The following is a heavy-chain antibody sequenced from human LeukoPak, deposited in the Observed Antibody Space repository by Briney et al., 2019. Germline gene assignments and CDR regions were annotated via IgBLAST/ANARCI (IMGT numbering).Heavy chain of an antibody. CDR3: ARGGGDRTRVVWGRKSWFDP. J-gene: IGHJ5*02. CDR1: GGSFSSYY. V-gene: IGHV4-34*01. D-gene: IGHD3-16*01. CDR2: INHSGST. Sequence: SETLSLTCAVYGGSFSSYYWSWIRQPPGKGLEWIGEINHSGSTNYNPSHKSRVTISVDTSKNQFYLKLSSVTAADTAVYYCARGGGDRTRVVWGRKSWFDPWGQGTLVTVSS.